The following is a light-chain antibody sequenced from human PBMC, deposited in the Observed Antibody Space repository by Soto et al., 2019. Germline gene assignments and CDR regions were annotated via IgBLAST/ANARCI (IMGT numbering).Light chain of an antibody. J-gene: IGKJ4*01. Sequence: EILMTQSPATLSVSPGERATLSCRASQSVSSNLAWYQQKPGQTPRLLIYGASTRATGSPARFSGSGSGTEFTLTISSLQSEDFAVYYCQQYNTWPPLTFGGGTKVEIK. CDR1: QSVSSN. CDR2: GAS. CDR3: QQYNTWPPLT. V-gene: IGKV3-15*01.